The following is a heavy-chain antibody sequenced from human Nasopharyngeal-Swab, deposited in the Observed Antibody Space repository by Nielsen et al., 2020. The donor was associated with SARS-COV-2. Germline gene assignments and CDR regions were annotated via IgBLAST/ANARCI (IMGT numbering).Heavy chain of an antibody. J-gene: IGHJ3*02. D-gene: IGHD2-8*02. CDR3: ARRGTGGKKGSFDI. CDR2: IYYSGST. V-gene: IGHV4-59*08. Sequence: WIRQPPGKGLEWIGYIYYSGSTNYNPSLKSRVTISVDTSKNQFSLKLSSATAADTAVYYCARRGTGGKKGSFDIWGQGTMVTVS.